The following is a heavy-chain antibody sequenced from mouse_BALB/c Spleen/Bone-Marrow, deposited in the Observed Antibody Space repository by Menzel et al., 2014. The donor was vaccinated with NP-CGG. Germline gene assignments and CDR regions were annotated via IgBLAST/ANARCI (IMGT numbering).Heavy chain of an antibody. V-gene: IGHV1-63*02. J-gene: IGHJ2*01. CDR1: GYTFTNYW. CDR3: SREEYGNYDRCIDY. Sequence: QVQLQQSGAELVRPGTSVKISCKASGYTFTNYWLSWVKQRPGHGLEWIGDIYPGGGYTNFNERFKGKATLTADTSSSTAYMQLSSLTSEDSAVYFWSREEYGNYDRCIDYWGQGTTLTVSS. CDR2: IYPGGGYT. D-gene: IGHD2-1*01.